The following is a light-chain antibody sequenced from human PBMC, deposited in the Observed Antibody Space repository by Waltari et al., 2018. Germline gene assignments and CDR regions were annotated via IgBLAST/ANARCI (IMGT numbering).Light chain of an antibody. Sequence: EIVLTQSPVTLSLSPGERATLSCRASHNISTYLTWYQQKPGQAPRLLIYDAANRATGIPARFSGSGSGTDFTLTISSLEPEDFAVYYCQQRTNWPPALTFGGGTKVEI. V-gene: IGKV3-11*01. CDR3: QQRTNWPPALT. CDR1: HNISTY. J-gene: IGKJ4*01. CDR2: DAA.